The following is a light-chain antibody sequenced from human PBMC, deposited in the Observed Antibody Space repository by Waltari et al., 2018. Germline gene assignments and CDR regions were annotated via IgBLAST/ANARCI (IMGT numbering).Light chain of an antibody. V-gene: IGKV1-12*01. J-gene: IGKJ4*01. CDR2: AAS. CDR1: QGISSW. Sequence: DIQMTQSPSSVSASVGDRVTLTCRASQGISSWIAWYQQKPGKAPKLLIYAASSLQTGVPSRFRGSGSGRDFTLTISSLQPEDFATYYCQQSNSFPLTFGGGTRVEIE. CDR3: QQSNSFPLT.